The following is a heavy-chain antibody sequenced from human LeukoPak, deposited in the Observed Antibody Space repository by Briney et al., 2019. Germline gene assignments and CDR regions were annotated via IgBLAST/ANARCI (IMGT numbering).Heavy chain of an antibody. J-gene: IGHJ6*03. Sequence: PSETLSLTCTVSGDSISNYYWSWIRQSAEKKLEYIGRIYTTGSTNSNPSLESRVTMSLDTSKNRFSLRLSSVTAADTAVYYCAGMHTVGYYYYYYMDVWGKGTPVTVSS. CDR1: GDSISNYY. CDR2: IYTTGST. D-gene: IGHD2-21*01. V-gene: IGHV4-4*07. CDR3: AGMHTVGYYYYYYMDV.